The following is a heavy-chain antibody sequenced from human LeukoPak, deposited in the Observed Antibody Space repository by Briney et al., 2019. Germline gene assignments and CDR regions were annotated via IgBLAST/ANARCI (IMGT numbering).Heavy chain of an antibody. V-gene: IGHV4-39*01. Sequence: SETLSLTCTVSGGSISSSSYYWGWIRQPPGKGLEWIGSIYYSGSTYYNPSLKSRVTISVDTSKNQLSLKLSSVTAADTAVYYCASPVYQLLSLDYYYYMDVWGKGTTVTVSS. J-gene: IGHJ6*03. CDR1: GGSISSSSYY. CDR2: IYYSGST. CDR3: ASPVYQLLSLDYYYYMDV. D-gene: IGHD2-2*01.